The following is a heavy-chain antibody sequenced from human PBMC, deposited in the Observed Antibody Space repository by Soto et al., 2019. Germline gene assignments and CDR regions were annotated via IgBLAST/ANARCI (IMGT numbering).Heavy chain of an antibody. CDR1: GGSISSSSYY. D-gene: IGHD5-18*01. J-gene: IGHJ4*02. Sequence: SETLSLTCTVSGGSISSSSYYWGWIRQPPGKGLEWIGSIYYSGSTYYNPSLKSRVTISVDTSENQFSLKLSSVTAADTAVYYCARLYSYGYGDYFDYWGQGTLVTVSS. V-gene: IGHV4-39*01. CDR2: IYYSGST. CDR3: ARLYSYGYGDYFDY.